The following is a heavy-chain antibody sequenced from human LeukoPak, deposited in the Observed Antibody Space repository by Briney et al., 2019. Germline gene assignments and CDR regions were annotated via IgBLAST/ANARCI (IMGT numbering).Heavy chain of an antibody. CDR1: GGSISSGGYY. CDR2: IYYSGST. J-gene: IGHJ4*02. D-gene: IGHD3-10*01. CDR3: ARRDYYGSGPLDY. V-gene: IGHV4-31*03. Sequence: SETLSLTCTVSGGSISSGGYYWSWIRQHPGKGLEWIGYIYYSGSTYYNPSLKSRVTISVDTSKNQFSLKLSSVTAADTAVYYCARRDYYGSGPLDYWGQGTLVTVSS.